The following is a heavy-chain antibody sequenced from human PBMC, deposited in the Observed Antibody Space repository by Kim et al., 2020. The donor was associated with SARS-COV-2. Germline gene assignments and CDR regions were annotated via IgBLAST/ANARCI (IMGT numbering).Heavy chain of an antibody. CDR2: VYSGESDA. V-gene: IGHV5-51*01. D-gene: IGHD7-27*01. CDR1: GYNFPDYW. J-gene: IGHJ4*02. CDR3: ARWGRQYMEGGGFDY. Sequence: GESLKISCRGSGYNFPDYWIGWVRQMPGKGLEWMGIVYSGESDARYRPSLQGRVTISVDRSISTAYLQLRNLEASDTGIYYCARWGRQYMEGGGFDYWGQGTLVTVSS.